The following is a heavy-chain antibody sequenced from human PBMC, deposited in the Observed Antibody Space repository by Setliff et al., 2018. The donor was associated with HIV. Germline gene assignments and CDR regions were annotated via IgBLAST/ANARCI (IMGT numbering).Heavy chain of an antibody. CDR3: AKELAASGLGYFDS. CDR2: ILSTGERT. CDR1: GFTFSNYA. V-gene: IGHV3-23*01. J-gene: IGHJ4*02. D-gene: IGHD3-22*01. Sequence: GGSLRLSCAASGFTFSNYAMSWVRQAPGEGLEWVSAILSTGERTFYAGSVKGRFTISRDNSKNTVYLQMNSLRAEDTAEYYYAKELAASGLGYFDSWGRGILVTVSS.